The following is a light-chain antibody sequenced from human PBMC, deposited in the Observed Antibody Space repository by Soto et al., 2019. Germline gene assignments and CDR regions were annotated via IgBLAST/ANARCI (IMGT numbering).Light chain of an antibody. CDR2: DVS. CDR3: QQLNNYQGT. CDR1: QTINNL. J-gene: IGKJ5*01. Sequence: DIQMTQSPSTLSASVGDRVSITCRASQTINNLMDWYQQKPGKAPKLLIFDVSSLQTGVPSRFSGSGSGTDFTLTISSLQPEDFATYYCQQLNNYQGTFGQGTRLEI. V-gene: IGKV1-5*01.